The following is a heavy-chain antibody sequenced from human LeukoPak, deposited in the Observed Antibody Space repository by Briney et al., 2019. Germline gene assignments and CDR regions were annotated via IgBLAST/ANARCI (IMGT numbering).Heavy chain of an antibody. CDR3: ARGYIDDTGATVLFDY. CDR1: GYNFTSYW. CDR2: IYPCDSDT. V-gene: IGHV5-51*01. Sequence: GESLKTSCKGSGYNFTSYWIGWVRQMPGKGLEWMGIIYPCDSDTRYNPSFQGQVTISADKSITTAYLQWNSLKASDTAIYYCARGYIDDTGATVLFDYWGQGTLVTVSS. D-gene: IGHD1-26*01. J-gene: IGHJ4*02.